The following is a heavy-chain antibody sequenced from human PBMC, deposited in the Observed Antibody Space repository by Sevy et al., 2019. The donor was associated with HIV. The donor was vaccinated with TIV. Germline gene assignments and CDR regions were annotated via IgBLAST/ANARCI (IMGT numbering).Heavy chain of an antibody. Sequence: GESLKISCKASGYIFTTSWIGWVRQMPGKGLEWMGIIFPADSDTGYSPSCQGQVTISADNSISTAYLQWSSLKASDTAMYYCARARGIPNYYYGMDVWGQGTTVTVSS. D-gene: IGHD1-26*01. V-gene: IGHV5-51*01. CDR1: GYIFTTSW. J-gene: IGHJ6*02. CDR3: ARARGIPNYYYGMDV. CDR2: IFPADSDT.